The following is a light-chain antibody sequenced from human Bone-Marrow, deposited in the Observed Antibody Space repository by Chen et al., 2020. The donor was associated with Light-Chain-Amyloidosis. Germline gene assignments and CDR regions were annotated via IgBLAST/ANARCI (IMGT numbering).Light chain of an antibody. CDR2: DDS. CDR1: NIGSTS. CDR3: QVWDRSSDRPV. V-gene: IGLV3-21*02. J-gene: IGLJ3*02. Sequence: SYVLTQPSSVSVAPGQTATIACGGNNIGSTSVHWYQQTPGQATLLVVYDDSDRPSGIPERLYGSNCGKTATLTNSRVEAGDEADYYCQVWDRSSDRPVFGGGTKLTVL.